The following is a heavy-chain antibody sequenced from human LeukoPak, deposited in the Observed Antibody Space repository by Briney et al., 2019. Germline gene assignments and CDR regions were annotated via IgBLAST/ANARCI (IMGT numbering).Heavy chain of an antibody. CDR1: EFTFSSYA. V-gene: IGHV3-23*01. Sequence: GGSPRLSCTTSEFTFSSYAMVWVRQAPGKGLEWVSSISGLGHTTYYADSVKGRFNISRDNSKSTLYLQMSSLRADDTAVYYCAKDRDSGYDRRDYFFDYWGQGTLVTVSS. D-gene: IGHD5-12*01. CDR2: ISGLGHTT. CDR3: AKDRDSGYDRRDYFFDY. J-gene: IGHJ4*02.